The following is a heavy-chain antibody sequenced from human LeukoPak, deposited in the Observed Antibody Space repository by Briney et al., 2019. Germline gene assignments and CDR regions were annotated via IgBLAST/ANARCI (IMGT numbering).Heavy chain of an antibody. CDR1: GFTVSSNY. CDR3: TRDPRHFDS. CDR2: IYSGGST. J-gene: IGHJ5*01. V-gene: IGHV3-66*01. Sequence: GGSLRLCCAASGFTVSSNYMSWVRQAPGKGLEWVSVIYSGGSTYYADSVKGRFTISRDNSKNTLYLQMNSLRAEDTAVYYCTRDPRHFDSCGQGTLVTVSS.